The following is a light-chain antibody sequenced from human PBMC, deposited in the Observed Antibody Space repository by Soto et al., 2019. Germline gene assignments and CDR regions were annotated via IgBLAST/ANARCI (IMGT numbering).Light chain of an antibody. J-gene: IGKJ1*01. CDR1: QSVLYNSNNKNY. V-gene: IGKV4-1*01. CDR2: WAS. CDR3: QQYYNSPVT. Sequence: DIVMTQSPDSLAVSLGERATINCKSSQSVLYNSNNKNYLAWYQQKPGQPPKLLIYWASTRQSGVPDRFSGSGSGTDFTLTISSLQTEDVAVYYCQQYYNSPVTFGHGTKVE.